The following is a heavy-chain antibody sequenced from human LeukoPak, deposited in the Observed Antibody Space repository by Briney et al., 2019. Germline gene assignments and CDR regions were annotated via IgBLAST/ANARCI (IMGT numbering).Heavy chain of an antibody. D-gene: IGHD3-16*02. Sequence: GGSLRLSCAASGFTFSSYRMNWVRQAPGKGLEWVSSISSRSSYIYYADSVKGRFTISRDNAKNSLYLQMNSLRAEDTAVYYCARSALGNDAFDIWGQGTMVTVSS. CDR3: ARSALGNDAFDI. CDR2: ISSRSSYI. V-gene: IGHV3-21*01. J-gene: IGHJ3*02. CDR1: GFTFSSYR.